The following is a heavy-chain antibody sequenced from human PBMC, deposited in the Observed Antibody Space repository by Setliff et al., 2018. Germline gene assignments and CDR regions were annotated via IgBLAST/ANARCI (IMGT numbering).Heavy chain of an antibody. CDR1: GYTFTGYY. Sequence: ASVKVSCKASGYTFTGYYMHWVRQAPGQGLEWMGWINPNSGGTNYAQKFQGWVTMTRDTSISTAYMELSRLRSDDTAVYYCARGSQYYNFWSGYHLDYYYYGMDVWGQGTTVTVSS. CDR3: ARGSQYYNFWSGYHLDYYYYGMDV. CDR2: INPNSGGT. V-gene: IGHV1-2*04. D-gene: IGHD3-3*01. J-gene: IGHJ6*02.